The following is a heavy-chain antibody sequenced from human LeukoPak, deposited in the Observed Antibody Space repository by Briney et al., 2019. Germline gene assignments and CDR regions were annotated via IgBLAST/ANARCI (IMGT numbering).Heavy chain of an antibody. CDR2: IIPMFGST. Sequence: SVKVSCKASGDIFNSYSVSWVRQAPGQGLEWMGGIIPMFGSTNYAQKFEGRVTITTDQSTTTVYMELTSLTSEDTALYYCARQGSSLSYYSTYMDVWGKGTTVTVSS. J-gene: IGHJ6*03. CDR1: GDIFNSYS. CDR3: ARQGSSLSYYSTYMDV. V-gene: IGHV1-69*05. D-gene: IGHD6-6*01.